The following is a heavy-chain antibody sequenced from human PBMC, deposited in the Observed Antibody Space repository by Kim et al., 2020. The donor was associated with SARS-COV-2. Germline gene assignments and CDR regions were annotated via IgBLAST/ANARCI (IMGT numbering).Heavy chain of an antibody. Sequence: GGSLRLSCAASGFTFSSYGMHWVRQAPGKGLEWVAVISYDGSNKYYADSVKGRFTISRDNSKNTLYLQMNSLRAEDTAVYYCAKGSSSGWNQIDYWGQGTLVTVSS. V-gene: IGHV3-30*18. CDR3: AKGSSSGWNQIDY. J-gene: IGHJ4*02. CDR1: GFTFSSYG. D-gene: IGHD6-19*01. CDR2: ISYDGSNK.